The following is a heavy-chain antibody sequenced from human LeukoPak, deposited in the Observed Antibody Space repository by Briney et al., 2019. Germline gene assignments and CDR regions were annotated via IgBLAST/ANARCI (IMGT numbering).Heavy chain of an antibody. CDR3: ARGAGPLFDP. CDR1: GFTFTDHY. V-gene: IGHV3-11*01. Sequence: GGSLRLSCAASGFTFTDHYMSWIRQAPGKGLEWISYIDNSGGTMYYADSVKGRFTVSRDNANNSLYLQTNSLRAEDTAVYYCARGAGPLFDPWGQGTLVTVSS. CDR2: IDNSGGTM. J-gene: IGHJ5*02.